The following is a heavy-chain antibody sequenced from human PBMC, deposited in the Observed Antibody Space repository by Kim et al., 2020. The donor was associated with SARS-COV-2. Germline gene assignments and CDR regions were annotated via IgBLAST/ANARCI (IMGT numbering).Heavy chain of an antibody. D-gene: IGHD3-9*01. CDR3: ASSPDILTGLGV. V-gene: IGHV3-53*01. CDR1: GFTVSSNY. J-gene: IGHJ6*02. CDR2: IYSGGST. Sequence: GGSLRLSCAASGFTVSSNYMSWVRQAPGKGLEWVSVIYSGGSTYYADSVKGRFTISRDNSKNTLYLQMNSLRAEDTAVYYCASSPDILTGLGVWGQGTTVTVSS.